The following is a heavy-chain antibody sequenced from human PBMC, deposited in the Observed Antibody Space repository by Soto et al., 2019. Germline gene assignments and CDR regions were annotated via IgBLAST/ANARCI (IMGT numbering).Heavy chain of an antibody. Sequence: PSATLSLTCTVSGGSISSSSYYWGWIRQPPGKGQERIGSIFYSGTTYYNPSLKSRVTISVDTSKNQFSLKSDDTAMYYCATDGQITLFGVASAPYAMDVWGQGTTVTVSS. CDR1: GGSISSSSYY. D-gene: IGHD3-3*01. J-gene: IGHJ6*02. V-gene: IGHV4-39*07. CDR3: ATDGQITLFGVASAPYAMDV. CDR2: IFYSGTT.